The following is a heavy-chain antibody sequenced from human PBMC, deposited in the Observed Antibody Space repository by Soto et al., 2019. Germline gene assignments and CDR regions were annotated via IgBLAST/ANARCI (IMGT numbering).Heavy chain of an antibody. CDR3: ARDSPPSDY. CDR2: INAGNGNR. V-gene: IGHV1-3*01. CDR1: GYTFTSYA. Sequence: QVQLVQSGAEVKKRGASVKVSCKASGYTFTSYAMHWVRQAPGQRLEWMGWINAGNGNRKYSQKFQGRVTITRDTSASTAYMELSSLRSEDTAVYYCARDSPPSDYWGQGTLVTVSS. J-gene: IGHJ4*02.